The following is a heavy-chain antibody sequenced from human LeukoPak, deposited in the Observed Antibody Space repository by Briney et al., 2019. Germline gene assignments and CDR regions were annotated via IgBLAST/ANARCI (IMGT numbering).Heavy chain of an antibody. CDR3: AGLKRQYAFDI. CDR1: GVSISSYY. CDR2: IYYSGST. V-gene: IGHV4-59*01. J-gene: IGHJ3*02. D-gene: IGHD3-22*01. Sequence: SETLSLTCTVSGVSISSYYWSWIRQPPGKGLEWIGYIYYSGSTNHNPSLKSRVTISVDTSKNQFSLKLSSVTAADTAVYYCAGLKRQYAFDIWGQGTMVTVSS.